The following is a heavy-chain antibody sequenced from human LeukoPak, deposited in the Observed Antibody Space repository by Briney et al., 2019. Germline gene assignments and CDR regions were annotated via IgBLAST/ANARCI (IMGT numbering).Heavy chain of an antibody. CDR3: ARDHPRGSGSY. J-gene: IGHJ4*02. CDR2: TYSGGST. D-gene: IGHD3-22*01. V-gene: IGHV3-53*01. CDR1: GFTVSSNY. Sequence: GGSLRLSCAASGFTVSSNYMSWVRQAPGKGLEWVSVTYSGGSTYYADSVKGRFTISRDNSKNTLYLQMNSLRAEDTAVYYCARDHPRGSGSYWGQGTLVTVSS.